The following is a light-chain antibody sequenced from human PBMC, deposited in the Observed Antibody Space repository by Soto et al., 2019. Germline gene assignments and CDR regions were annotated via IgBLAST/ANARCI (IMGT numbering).Light chain of an antibody. CDR1: QTINNF. CDR3: KQSHSSPRT. Sequence: DIQMTQSPSSLFASVGDRVTVTCRASQTINNFLNWYYQKTCTAPKLLLYGASSLQSGVSSRFSGGGSGTTFTLTICSVQPEDCGIYYCKQSHSSPRTFGQGTTV. J-gene: IGKJ1*01. V-gene: IGKV1-39*01. CDR2: GAS.